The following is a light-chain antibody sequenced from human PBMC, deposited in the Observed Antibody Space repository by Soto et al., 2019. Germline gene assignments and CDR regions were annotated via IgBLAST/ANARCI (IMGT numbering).Light chain of an antibody. V-gene: IGLV2-8*01. CDR1: SSNFGGYNY. CDR3: WSYAGRNTYV. J-gene: IGLJ1*01. Sequence: QSALTQPPSASWSPGQSVSISCTGSSSNFGGYNYVSWYQQHPGKAPRLIIYEVDKRPSGVPDRFSGSKAGSTASLTVSGLQADDEADYYCWSYAGRNTYVFGPGTKLTVL. CDR2: EVD.